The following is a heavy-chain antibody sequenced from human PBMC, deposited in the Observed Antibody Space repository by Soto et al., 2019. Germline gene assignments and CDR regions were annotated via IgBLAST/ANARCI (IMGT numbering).Heavy chain of an antibody. CDR1: GYTFTSYA. Sequence: ASVKVSCKASGYTFTSYAMHWVRQAPGQRLEWMGWINAGNGNTKYSQKFQGRVTITRDTSASTAYMELSSLRSEDTAVYYCARTGAPASSYDFWRGYYTANWFDPWGQGTLVTVSS. J-gene: IGHJ5*02. CDR3: ARTGAPASSYDFWRGYYTANWFDP. CDR2: INAGNGNT. V-gene: IGHV1-3*01. D-gene: IGHD3-3*01.